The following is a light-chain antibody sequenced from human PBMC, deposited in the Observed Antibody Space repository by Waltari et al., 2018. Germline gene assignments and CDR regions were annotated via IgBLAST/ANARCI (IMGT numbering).Light chain of an antibody. CDR3: HQYGSSRYT. V-gene: IGKV3-20*01. J-gene: IGKJ2*01. CDR1: QRVSSNY. CDR2: GAS. Sequence: EIALTQSPGTLSLSPGERATLSCRASQRVSSNYLTWYQQRPGQAPRLLVYGASIRATGIADRFSGSGSGRDFTLTISRLEPEDFGVYYCHQYGSSRYTFGQGTKLEIK.